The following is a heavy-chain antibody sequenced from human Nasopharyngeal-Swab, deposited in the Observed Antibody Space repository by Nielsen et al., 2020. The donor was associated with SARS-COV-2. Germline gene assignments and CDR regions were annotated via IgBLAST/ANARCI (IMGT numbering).Heavy chain of an antibody. D-gene: IGHD6-13*01. CDR2: IWYDGSNK. CDR3: ARSDLYSSSWYAPFDY. CDR1: GFTFSSYG. V-gene: IGHV3-33*01. J-gene: IGHJ4*02. Sequence: GESLKISCAASGFTFSSYGMHWVRQAPGKGLEWVAVIWYDGSNKYYADSVKGRFTISRDNSKNTLYLQMNSLRAEDTAVYYCARSDLYSSSWYAPFDYWGQGTLVTVFS.